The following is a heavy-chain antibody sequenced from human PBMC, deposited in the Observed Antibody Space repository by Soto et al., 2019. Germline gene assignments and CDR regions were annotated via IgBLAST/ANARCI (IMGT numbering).Heavy chain of an antibody. CDR3: ARDHSLVGGTYYFDY. CDR2: IIPILGTA. CDR1: GGNFNNYA. D-gene: IGHD1-26*01. J-gene: IGHJ4*02. Sequence: QVQLVQSGAEVKKPGSSVKVSCKASGGNFNNYAISWVRQAPGQGLEWMGGIIPILGTAKYAQKFQGRVTITADESTSTAYMELSSPRSDDTAVYYCARDHSLVGGTYYFDYWGQGTLVTVPS. V-gene: IGHV1-69*01.